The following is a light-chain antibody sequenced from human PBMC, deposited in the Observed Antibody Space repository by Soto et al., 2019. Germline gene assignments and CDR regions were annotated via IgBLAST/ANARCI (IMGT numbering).Light chain of an antibody. Sequence: QSALTQPASVSGSPGQSITISCTGTSTDVGGYNFVSWYQQYPGTAPKVLIYGVSTRPSGVSYRFSGSKSGNTASLTISGLQSEDEADYYCSSFTNRVSWVFGGGTKLTVL. V-gene: IGLV2-14*01. CDR3: SSFTNRVSWV. J-gene: IGLJ3*02. CDR2: GVS. CDR1: STDVGGYNF.